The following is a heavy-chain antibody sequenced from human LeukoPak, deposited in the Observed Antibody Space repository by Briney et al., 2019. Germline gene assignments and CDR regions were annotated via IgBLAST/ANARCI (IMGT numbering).Heavy chain of an antibody. CDR2: ISSSGSIM. V-gene: IGHV3-48*04. J-gene: IGHJ4*02. CDR1: RFTFSNYW. CDR3: ARTPTYYDILTDYPYYFDY. D-gene: IGHD3-9*01. Sequence: GGSLRLPCAASRFTFSNYWMSWVRQAPGKGLEWVSYISSSGSIMFYADSVKGRFTISRDNAKNSLYLHMNSLRAEDTAVYYCARTPTYYDILTDYPYYFDYWGQGTLVTVSS.